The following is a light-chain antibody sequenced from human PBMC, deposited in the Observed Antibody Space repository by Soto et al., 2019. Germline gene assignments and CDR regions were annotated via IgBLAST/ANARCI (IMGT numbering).Light chain of an antibody. V-gene: IGKV3-15*01. CDR2: GAS. Sequence: EIVMTQSPATLSVSPGERATLSCRASQSVSSNLAWYQQKPGQAPRLLIYGASTRATGIPARFSGSGSGTEFTLTISSLQSEDFAVYYCQQYNNWPPGLSTFGQGTKVQIK. CDR1: QSVSSN. J-gene: IGKJ1*01. CDR3: QQYNNWPPGLST.